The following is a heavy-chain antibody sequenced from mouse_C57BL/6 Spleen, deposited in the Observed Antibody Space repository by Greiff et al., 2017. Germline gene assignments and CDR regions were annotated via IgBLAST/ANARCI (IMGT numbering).Heavy chain of an antibody. CDR3: ARIYYDYDRTFFAY. CDR1: GFTFSDYY. CDR2: INYDGSST. J-gene: IGHJ3*01. Sequence: DVMLVESEGGLVQPGSSMKLSCTASGFTFSDYYMAWVRQVPEKGLEWVANINYDGSSTYYLDSLKSRFIISRDNAKNILYLQMSSLKSEDTATYYCARIYYDYDRTFFAYWGQGTLVTVSA. D-gene: IGHD2-4*01. V-gene: IGHV5-16*01.